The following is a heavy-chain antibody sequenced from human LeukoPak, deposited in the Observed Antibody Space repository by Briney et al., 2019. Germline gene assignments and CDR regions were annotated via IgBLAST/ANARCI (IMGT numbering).Heavy chain of an antibody. CDR2: IWYDGSNK. V-gene: IGHV3-33*08. CDR3: AGNYGPYYFDY. D-gene: IGHD3-10*01. CDR1: GFIFSRYG. J-gene: IGHJ4*02. Sequence: GGSLRLSCAASGFIFSRYGMHWVRQAPGKGLEGVADIWYDGSNKYYADSVKGRFTISRDNSKNTLYLQMNSLRAEDTAVYYCAGNYGPYYFDYWGQGTVVTVSS.